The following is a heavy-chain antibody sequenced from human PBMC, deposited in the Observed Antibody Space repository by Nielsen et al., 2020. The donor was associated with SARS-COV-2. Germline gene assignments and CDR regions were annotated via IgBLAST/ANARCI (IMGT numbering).Heavy chain of an antibody. Sequence: SGPTLVKPTQTLTLTRTFSGFSLRTSGMSVSWIRQPPGKALEWLARIDWNDKKYYSTSLKTRLAISKDTSENQVVLAMTNMDPVDTATYFRARYSTVLLAHDVWGQGTLVPVSS. V-gene: IGHV2-70*11. D-gene: IGHD2-15*01. J-gene: IGHJ4*02. CDR3: ARYSTVLLAHDV. CDR2: IDWNDKK. CDR1: GFSLRTSGMS.